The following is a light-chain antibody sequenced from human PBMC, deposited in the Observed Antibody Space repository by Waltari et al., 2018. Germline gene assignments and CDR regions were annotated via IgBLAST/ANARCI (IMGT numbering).Light chain of an antibody. J-gene: IGLJ1*01. CDR2: DVS. Sequence: QSALTQPASVSGSPGQSITISCTGTSSDIGNYNYVYWYKQHPGKAPKLMIYDVSKRPSGVSNRFSGSKSGNTASLTISGLQAEDEADYYCSSYTSSTTALFGTGTRVTVL. CDR3: SSYTSSTTAL. CDR1: SSDIGNYNY. V-gene: IGLV2-14*03.